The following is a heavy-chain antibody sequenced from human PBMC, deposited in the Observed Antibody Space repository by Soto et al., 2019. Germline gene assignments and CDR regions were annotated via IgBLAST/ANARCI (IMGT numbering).Heavy chain of an antibody. V-gene: IGHV3-23*01. Sequence: EVQLLESGGGLVQPGGTLRLSCAASGCTFSRYAMSWFRQAQGKGLEWVSLISGSGGGTYYADSVKGRITISRDNSKNTLYLQMNSLRAEDTAVYYCAKHAAAAAPDYWGQGTLVTVCS. CDR3: AKHAAAAAPDY. CDR1: GCTFSRYA. D-gene: IGHD6-13*01. J-gene: IGHJ4*02. CDR2: ISGSGGGT.